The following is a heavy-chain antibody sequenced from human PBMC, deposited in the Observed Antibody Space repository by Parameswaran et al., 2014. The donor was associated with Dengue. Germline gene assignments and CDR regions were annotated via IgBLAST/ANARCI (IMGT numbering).Heavy chain of an antibody. CDR1: GGSFSGYY. J-gene: IGHJ5*02. CDR2: INHSGST. Sequence: SETLSLTCAVYGGSFSGYYWSWIRQPPGKGLEWIGEINHSGSTNYNPSLKSRVTISVDTSKNQFSLKLSSVTAADTAVYYCARVRKADSSGLGFGPWGQGTLVTVSS. V-gene: IGHV4-34*01. D-gene: IGHD3-22*01. CDR3: ARVRKADSSGLGFGP.